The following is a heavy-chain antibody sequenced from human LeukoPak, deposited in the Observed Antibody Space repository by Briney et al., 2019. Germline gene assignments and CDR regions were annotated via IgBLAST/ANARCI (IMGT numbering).Heavy chain of an antibody. J-gene: IGHJ6*03. CDR2: IYPDDSDT. CDR3: ARGGEGEAYFYYYLDV. CDR1: GYAFIRYW. Sequence: GASLQISFLASGYAFIRYWIGWVRPMPGKGREWMGLIYPDDSDTRYSPSFEGQVTISADKSITTAYLQWSSLKASDTAIYYCARGGEGEAYFYYYLDVWGKGTPVTVSS. V-gene: IGHV5-51*01. D-gene: IGHD3-10*01.